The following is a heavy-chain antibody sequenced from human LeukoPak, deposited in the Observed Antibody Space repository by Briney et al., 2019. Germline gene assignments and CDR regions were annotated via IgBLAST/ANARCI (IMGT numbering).Heavy chain of an antibody. D-gene: IGHD2-21*01. CDR2: IYENGGTT. J-gene: IGHJ4*02. CDR1: GFTFRSHA. CDR3: AKDFRIGYSAHFDY. Sequence: GGSLRLSCVSSGFTFRSHAMSWVRQAPEKGLEFVSGIYENGGTTYYADSVKGRFSISRDNSKNTLYLQMDSLRGEDTAVYYCAKDFRIGYSAHFDYWGQGALVTVSS. V-gene: IGHV3-23*01.